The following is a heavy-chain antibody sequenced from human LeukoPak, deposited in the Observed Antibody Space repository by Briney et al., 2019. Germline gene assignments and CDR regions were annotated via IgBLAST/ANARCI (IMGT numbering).Heavy chain of an antibody. V-gene: IGHV4-4*02. J-gene: IGHJ4*02. Sequence: SSGTLSLTCAVSGGSISSSNWWSWVRQPPGKGLEWIGEIYHSGSTNYNPSLKSRVTISVDKSKNQFSLKLSSVTAADTAVYYCARRPDWIEYSSGWYTAFDYWGQGTLVTVPS. CDR2: IYHSGST. CDR3: ARRPDWIEYSSGWYTAFDY. CDR1: GGSISSSNW. D-gene: IGHD6-19*01.